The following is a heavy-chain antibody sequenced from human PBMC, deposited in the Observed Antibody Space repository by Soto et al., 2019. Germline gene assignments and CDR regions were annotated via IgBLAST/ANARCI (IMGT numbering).Heavy chain of an antibody. D-gene: IGHD6-13*01. J-gene: IGHJ6*02. CDR1: GGSVSSGSYY. CDR3: ARVIRSIAAAKYGMDV. V-gene: IGHV4-61*01. Sequence: SETLSLTCTVSGGSVSSGSYYWSWIRQPPGKGLEWIGYIYYSGSTNYNPSLKSRVTISVDTSKNQFSLKLSSVTAADTAVYYCARVIRSIAAAKYGMDVWGQGTTVTVS. CDR2: IYYSGST.